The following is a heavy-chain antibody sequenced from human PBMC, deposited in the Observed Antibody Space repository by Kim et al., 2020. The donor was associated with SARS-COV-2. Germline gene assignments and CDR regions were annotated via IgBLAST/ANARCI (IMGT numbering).Heavy chain of an antibody. CDR1: GFTFSSYG. Sequence: GGSLRLSCAASGFTFSSYGLHWVRQAPGKGLEWVSVISFDGTNKYYADSVKGRFTISRDNSKNTLYLQLNSLRAEDTAVYYCAKDPTYGVYVPRSFDPWGQGTLVTVSS. V-gene: IGHV3-30*18. J-gene: IGHJ5*02. CDR3: AKDPTYGVYVPRSFDP. CDR2: ISFDGTNK. D-gene: IGHD4-17*01.